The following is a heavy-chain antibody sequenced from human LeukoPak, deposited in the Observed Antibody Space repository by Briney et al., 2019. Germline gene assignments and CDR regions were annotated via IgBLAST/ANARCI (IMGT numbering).Heavy chain of an antibody. CDR3: ARVAGRNWFDP. CDR1: GGSISSYY. J-gene: IGHJ5*02. Sequence: SETLSLTCTVFGGSISSYYWSWIRQPPGKGLEWIGYIYYSGSTNYNPSLKSRVTISVDTSKNQFSLKLSSVTAADTAVYYCARVAGRNWFDPWGQGTLVTVSS. V-gene: IGHV4-59*01. CDR2: IYYSGST.